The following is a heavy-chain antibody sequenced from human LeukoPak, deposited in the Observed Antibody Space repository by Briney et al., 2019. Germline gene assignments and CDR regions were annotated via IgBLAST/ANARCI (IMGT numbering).Heavy chain of an antibody. Sequence: PGGSLRLSCAASGFTFSTSFMNWVRQAPGKGLEWVSTISGSGGSTYYADSVKGRFAISRDNSKNTLYLQVNSLRAEDTAVYYCAKDPALWGQGTLVTVSS. CDR1: GFTFSTSF. CDR3: AKDPAL. J-gene: IGHJ4*02. V-gene: IGHV3-23*01. CDR2: ISGSGGST.